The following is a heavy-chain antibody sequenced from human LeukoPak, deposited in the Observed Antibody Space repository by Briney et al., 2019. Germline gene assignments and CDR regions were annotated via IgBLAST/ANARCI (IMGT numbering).Heavy chain of an antibody. V-gene: IGHV1-69*13. J-gene: IGHJ6*03. CDR1: GGTFSSYA. D-gene: IGHD1-26*01. CDR3: ARDAPIVGATIDPYYYYMDV. Sequence: SVKVSCKASGGTFSSYAISWVRQAPGQGLEWMGGIIPIFGTANYAQKFQGRVTITADESTSTAYMELSSLRSEDTAVYYCARDAPIVGATIDPYYYYMDVWGKGTTVTVSS. CDR2: IIPIFGTA.